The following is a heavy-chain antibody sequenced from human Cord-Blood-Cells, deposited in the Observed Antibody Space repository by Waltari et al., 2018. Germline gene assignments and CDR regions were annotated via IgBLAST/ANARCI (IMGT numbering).Heavy chain of an antibody. J-gene: IGHJ4*02. D-gene: IGHD6-19*01. Sequence: QVQLQQWGAGLLKPSETLSLTCPVYGGSFSGYYWSWIRQPPGKGLEWIGEINHSGSTNYNPSLKSRVTISVDTSKNQFSLKLSSVTAADTAVYYCARGLWQWLAIDYWGQGTLVTVSS. CDR3: ARGLWQWLAIDY. CDR2: INHSGST. V-gene: IGHV4-34*01. CDR1: GGSFSGYY.